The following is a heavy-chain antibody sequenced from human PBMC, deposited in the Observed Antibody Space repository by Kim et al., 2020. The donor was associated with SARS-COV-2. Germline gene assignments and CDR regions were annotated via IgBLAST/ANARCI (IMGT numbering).Heavy chain of an antibody. CDR3: AKSMVRGSYFDY. V-gene: IGHV3-23*01. Sequence: YYADSVKGRFTISRDNSKNTLYLQMNSLRAEDTAVYYCAKSMVRGSYFDYWGQGTLVTVSS. J-gene: IGHJ4*02. D-gene: IGHD3-10*01.